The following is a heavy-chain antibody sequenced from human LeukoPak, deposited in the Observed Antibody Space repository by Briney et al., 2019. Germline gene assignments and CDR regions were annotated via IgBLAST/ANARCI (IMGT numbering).Heavy chain of an antibody. CDR3: ASLPAAGDAFDI. J-gene: IGHJ3*02. V-gene: IGHV1-8*01. D-gene: IGHD6-13*01. CDR2: MNPNSGNT. Sequence: ASVKVSCKASGYTFTSYDINWVRQATGQGLEWMGWMNPNSGNTGYAQKFQGRVTMARNTSISTAYMELSSLRSEDTAVYYCASLPAAGDAFDIWGQGTMVTVSS. CDR1: GYTFTSYD.